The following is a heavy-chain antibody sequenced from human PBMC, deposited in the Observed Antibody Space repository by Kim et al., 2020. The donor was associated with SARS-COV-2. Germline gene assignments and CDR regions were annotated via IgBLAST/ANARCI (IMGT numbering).Heavy chain of an antibody. V-gene: IGHV1-46*01. Sequence: ASVKVSCKASGFDANFYVHWVRQAPGQGLECVAVVNPIGLDTSHSQRVQGRVALTRDLSTDTIYMDLSSLRSEDSALYYCAAGSFSSSLDALAFWGQGTMLAVAS. CDR3: AAGSFSSSLDALAF. D-gene: IGHD6-13*01. CDR2: VNPIGLDT. J-gene: IGHJ3*01. CDR1: GFDANFY.